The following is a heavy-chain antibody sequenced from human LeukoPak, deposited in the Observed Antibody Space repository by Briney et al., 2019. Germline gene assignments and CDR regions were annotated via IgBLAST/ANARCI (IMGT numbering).Heavy chain of an antibody. CDR1: GFTFSSYG. D-gene: IGHD3-16*01. Sequence: PGGSLRLSCAASGFTFSSYGMHWVRQAPGKGLEWVAVILNDGSQEKYADSVTGRFTISRDNSKNTLFLQMNSLRAEDTAVYYCARDDALGDNALDIWGQGTMVTVSS. V-gene: IGHV3-33*01. CDR2: ILNDGSQE. CDR3: ARDDALGDNALDI. J-gene: IGHJ3*02.